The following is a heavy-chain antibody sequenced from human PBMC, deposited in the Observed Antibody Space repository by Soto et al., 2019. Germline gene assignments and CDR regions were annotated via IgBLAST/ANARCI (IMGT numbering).Heavy chain of an antibody. V-gene: IGHV4-31*03. Sequence: SETLSLTCTVSGGSISSGGYYWSWIRQHPGKGLEWIGYIYYSGSTYYNPSLKSRVTISVDTSKNQFSLKLSSVTAADTAVYYCARSRDYDSSAYLWFQPYYYYGMDAWGQGPTVTVSS. CDR1: GGSISSGGYY. CDR2: IYYSGST. CDR3: ARSRDYDSSAYLWFQPYYYYGMDA. J-gene: IGHJ6*02. D-gene: IGHD3-22*01.